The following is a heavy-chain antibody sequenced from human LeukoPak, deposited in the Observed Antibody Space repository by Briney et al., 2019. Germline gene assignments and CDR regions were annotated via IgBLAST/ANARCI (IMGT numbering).Heavy chain of an antibody. CDR3: ARDMYPGIAVAGRVFDY. CDR1: GFTFREYW. V-gene: IGHV3-30-3*01. J-gene: IGHJ4*02. Sequence: PGGSLRLSCAASGFTFREYWMSWVRQAPGKGLEWVAVISYDGSNKYYADSVKGRFTISRDNSKNTLYLQMNSLRAEDTAVYYCARDMYPGIAVAGRVFDYWGQGTLVTVSS. D-gene: IGHD6-19*01. CDR2: ISYDGSNK.